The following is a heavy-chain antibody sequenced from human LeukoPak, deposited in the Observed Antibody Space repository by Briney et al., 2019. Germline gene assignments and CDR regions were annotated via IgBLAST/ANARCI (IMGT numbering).Heavy chain of an antibody. CDR1: GGSITNHY. J-gene: IGHJ5*02. CDR3: ATHSSPNYNWFDP. V-gene: IGHV4-59*08. Sequence: SETLSLTCAVSGGSITNHYWSWIRQPPGKGLEWIGYISYSGSTNYNSSLKSRLTISLDASKNHFSLNLSSLTAADTAVYYCATHSSPNYNWFDPWGQGTLVTVSS. CDR2: ISYSGST.